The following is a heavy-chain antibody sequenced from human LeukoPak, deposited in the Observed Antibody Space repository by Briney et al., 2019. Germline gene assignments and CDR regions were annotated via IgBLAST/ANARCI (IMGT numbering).Heavy chain of an antibody. CDR2: ISGSGGST. CDR1: GFTFSNAW. D-gene: IGHD1-1*01. V-gene: IGHV3-23*01. Sequence: GGSLRLSCAASGFTFSNAWMSWVRQAPGKGLEWVSAISGSGGSTYYPDSVKGRFTISRDNSKNTLFLQMNSLRADDTAVYYCASLGNWGQGTLVTVSS. J-gene: IGHJ4*02. CDR3: ASLGN.